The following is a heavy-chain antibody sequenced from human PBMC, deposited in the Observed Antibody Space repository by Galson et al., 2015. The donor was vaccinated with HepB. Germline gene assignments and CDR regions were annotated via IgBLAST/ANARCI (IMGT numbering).Heavy chain of an antibody. V-gene: IGHV3-7*01. CDR1: GFTFSGYW. D-gene: IGHD6-19*01. J-gene: IGHJ3*02. Sequence: SLRLSCAASGFTFSGYWMSWVRQAPGKGLEWVANIIQDGSEKYYVGSVKGRFTISRDNAKNSLYLQMNSLRAEDTAIYYCTTAGTGWYGPDAFDMWGQGTMVTVSS. CDR3: TTAGTGWYGPDAFDM. CDR2: IIQDGSEK.